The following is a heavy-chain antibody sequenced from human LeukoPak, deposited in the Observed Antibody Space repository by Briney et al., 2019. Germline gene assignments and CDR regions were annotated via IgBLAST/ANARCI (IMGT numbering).Heavy chain of an antibody. CDR3: ARDNWELRNFDY. CDR2: ISPDGSTT. CDR1: GFSISSYW. J-gene: IGHJ4*02. Sequence: GGSLRLSCAASGFSISSYWMHWVRQVPGKGLVWVSRISPDGSTTGYADSVKGRFTISRDNSKNTLYLQMNSLRAEDTAVYYCARDNWELRNFDYWGQGTLVTVSS. V-gene: IGHV3-74*01. D-gene: IGHD3-10*01.